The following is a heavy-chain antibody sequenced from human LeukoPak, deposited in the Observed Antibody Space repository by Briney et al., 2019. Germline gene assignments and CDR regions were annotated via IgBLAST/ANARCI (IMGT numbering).Heavy chain of an antibody. V-gene: IGHV4-34*01. CDR2: INHSGST. CDR1: GGSFSGYY. J-gene: IGHJ6*02. D-gene: IGHD2-2*01. Sequence: SETLSLTCAVYGGSFSGYYWSWIRQPPGKGLEWIGVINHSGSTNYNPSLKSRVTISVDTSKNQFSLKLSSVTAADTAVYYCARGRPNLYCSSTSCYHYYYYGMDVWGQGTTVTVSS. CDR3: ARGRPNLYCSSTSCYHYYYYGMDV.